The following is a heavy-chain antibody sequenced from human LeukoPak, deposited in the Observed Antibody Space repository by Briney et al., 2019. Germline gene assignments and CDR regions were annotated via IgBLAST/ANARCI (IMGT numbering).Heavy chain of an antibody. CDR1: GGSFSGYY. CDR3: ARVERGYSYGPTRAESFQH. J-gene: IGHJ1*01. V-gene: IGHV4-34*01. Sequence: SETLSLTCAVYGGSFSGYYWSWIRQPPGKGLEWIGEINHSGSTNYNPSLKSRVTISVDTSKNQFSLKLSSVTAADTAVYYCARVERGYSYGPTRAESFQHWGQGTLVTVSS. D-gene: IGHD5-18*01. CDR2: INHSGST.